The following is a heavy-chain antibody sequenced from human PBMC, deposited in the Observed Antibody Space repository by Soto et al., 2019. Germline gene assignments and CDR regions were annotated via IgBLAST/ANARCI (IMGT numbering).Heavy chain of an antibody. D-gene: IGHD1-26*01. CDR2: ISYDGSNK. CDR1: GFTFSSYA. J-gene: IGHJ5*02. CDR3: ARVNKAGTSGSYVPWFDP. V-gene: IGHV3-30-3*01. Sequence: PGGSLRLSCAASGFTFSSYAMHWVRQAPGKGLEWVAVISYDGSNKYYADSVKGRFTISRDNSKNTLYLQMNSLRAEDTAVYYCARVNKAGTSGSYVPWFDPWGQGTLVTVSS.